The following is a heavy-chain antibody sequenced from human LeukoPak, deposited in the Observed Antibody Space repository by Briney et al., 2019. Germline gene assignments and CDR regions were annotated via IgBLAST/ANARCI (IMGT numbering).Heavy chain of an antibody. CDR3: ARDHPTTFGVVILASNDAFDI. V-gene: IGHV1-18*04. D-gene: IGHD3-3*01. CDR1: GYTFTSYG. CDR2: ISAYNGNT. Sequence: ASVKVSCKASGYTFTSYGISWVRQAPGQGLEWMGWISAYNGNTNYAQKLQDRVTMTTDTSTNTAYMELRSLRSDDTAVYYCARDHPTTFGVVILASNDAFDIWGQGTMVTVSS. J-gene: IGHJ3*02.